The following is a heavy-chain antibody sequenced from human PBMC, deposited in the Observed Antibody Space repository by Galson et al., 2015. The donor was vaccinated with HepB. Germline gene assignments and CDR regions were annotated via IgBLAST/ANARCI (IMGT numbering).Heavy chain of an antibody. J-gene: IGHJ4*02. D-gene: IGHD3-3*01. V-gene: IGHV1-18*01. Sequence: SVKVSCKASGYTFTSYGISWVRQAPGQGLEWMGWISAYNGNTNYAQKLQGRVTMTTDTSTSTAYMELRSLRSDDTAVYYCARAEWDFWSGYYKNFFDYWGQGTLVTVSS. CDR3: ARAEWDFWSGYYKNFFDY. CDR2: ISAYNGNT. CDR1: GYTFTSYG.